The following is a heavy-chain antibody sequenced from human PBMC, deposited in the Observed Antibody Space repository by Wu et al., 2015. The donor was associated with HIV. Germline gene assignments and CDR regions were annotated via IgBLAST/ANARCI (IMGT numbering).Heavy chain of an antibody. CDR1: GYTFTAYG. CDR3: ARGVAWFWTVIYFDH. D-gene: IGHD3/OR15-3a*01. CDR2: ISAHNGKT. J-gene: IGHJ4*02. V-gene: IGHV1-18*01. Sequence: QVQLVQSGAEVKKPGASVKVSCKTSGYTFTAYGCGWVRQAPGQGLEWVGWISAHNGKTSYEEKLQDRVTLTTDTSTGTAYLELKSLTSGDTATYYCARGVAWFWTVIYFDHWGQGSLVTVSS.